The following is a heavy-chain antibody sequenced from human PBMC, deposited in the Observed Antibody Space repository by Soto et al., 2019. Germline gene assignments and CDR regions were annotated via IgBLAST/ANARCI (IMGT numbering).Heavy chain of an antibody. CDR2: IIPIFGTA. CDR3: ARKSYYDFSSGYSNWFDT. Sequence: GASVKVSCKASGGTFSSYAISWVRQAPGQGLEWMGGIIPIFGTANYAQKFQGRVTITADKSTSTAYMELSSLRSEDTAVYYCARKSYYDFSSGYSNWFDTWGQGTLVTVSS. J-gene: IGHJ5*02. CDR1: GGTFSSYA. V-gene: IGHV1-69*06. D-gene: IGHD3-3*01.